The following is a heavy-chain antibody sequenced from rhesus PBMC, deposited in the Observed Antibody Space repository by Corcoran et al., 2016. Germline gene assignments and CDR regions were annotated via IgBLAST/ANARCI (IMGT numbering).Heavy chain of an antibody. Sequence: QVQLQESGPGLAKPSETLSLTCAVSGYSISGYYWSWIRQAPGKGLEWIGYISYSGRTSYNPSLKSRVTISRDTSKNQFSLKLSSVTAADTAVYYCARKVDWGDYYDYWGQGVLVTVSS. CDR1: GYSISGYY. D-gene: IGHD3-34*01. CDR3: ARKVDWGDYYDY. CDR2: ISYSGRT. J-gene: IGHJ4*01. V-gene: IGHV4-122*02.